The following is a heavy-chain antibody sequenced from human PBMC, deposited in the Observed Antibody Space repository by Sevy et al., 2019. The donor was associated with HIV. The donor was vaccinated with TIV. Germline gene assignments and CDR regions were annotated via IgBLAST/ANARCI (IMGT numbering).Heavy chain of an antibody. D-gene: IGHD2-2*01. J-gene: IGHJ6*02. V-gene: IGHV3-48*02. Sequence: GGSLRLSCAASGFTLSPYSMEWVRQAPGKGLEWVSHISSSSNIIYYADSVKGRFTVSRDNAKNSRSLRMDSLRDEDTAVYYCARDAMRVGNSNYYYGMDVWGQGTTVTVSS. CDR1: GFTLSPYS. CDR2: ISSSSNII. CDR3: ARDAMRVGNSNYYYGMDV.